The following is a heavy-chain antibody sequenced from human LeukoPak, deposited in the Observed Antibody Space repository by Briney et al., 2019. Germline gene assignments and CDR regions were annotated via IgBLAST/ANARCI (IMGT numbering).Heavy chain of an antibody. CDR3: AKDSRITMIVVARGGFDY. CDR1: GFTFSSYW. J-gene: IGHJ4*02. D-gene: IGHD3-22*01. CDR2: ISGSGGST. Sequence: GGSLRLSCAASGFTFSSYWMSWVRQAPGKGLEWVSAISGSGGSTYYADSVKGRFTISRDNSKNMLYLQMNSLRAEDTAVYYCAKDSRITMIVVARGGFDYWGQGTLVTVSS. V-gene: IGHV3-23*01.